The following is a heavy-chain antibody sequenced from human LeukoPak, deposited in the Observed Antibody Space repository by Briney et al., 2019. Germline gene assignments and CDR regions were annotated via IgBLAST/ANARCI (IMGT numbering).Heavy chain of an antibody. J-gene: IGHJ3*02. CDR2: ISWNSGSI. V-gene: IGHV3-9*01. CDR3: AKGSSGWYQDAFDI. CDR1: GFTFDDYA. D-gene: IGHD6-19*01. Sequence: GRSLRLSCAASGFTFDDYAMHWARQAPGRGLEWVSGISWNSGSIGYADSVKGRFTISRDNAKNSLYLQMNSLRAEDTALYYCAKGSSGWYQDAFDIWGQGTMVTVSS.